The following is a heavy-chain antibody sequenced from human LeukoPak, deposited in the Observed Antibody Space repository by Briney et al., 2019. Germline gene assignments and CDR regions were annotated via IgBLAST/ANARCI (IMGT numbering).Heavy chain of an antibody. V-gene: IGHV4-34*01. Sequence: SETLSLTCAVYGGSSSGYYWSWIRQPPGKGLEWIGEINHSGSTNYNPSLKSRVTISVDTSKNQFSLKLSSVTAADTAVYYCARIYCSSTSCYLDWYFDLWGRGTLVTVSS. CDR2: INHSGST. D-gene: IGHD2-2*01. CDR3: ARIYCSSTSCYLDWYFDL. CDR1: GGSSSGYY. J-gene: IGHJ2*01.